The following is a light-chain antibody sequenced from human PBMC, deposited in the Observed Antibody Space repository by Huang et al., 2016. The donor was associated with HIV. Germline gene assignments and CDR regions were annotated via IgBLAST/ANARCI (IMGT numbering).Light chain of an antibody. CDR2: DGS. CDR3: QHRSNWWT. Sequence: DIVLTQSPATLSLSPGERATLSCRASQSVSSYLAWYQQKPGQAPRLLIYDGSYRATVIPARFSGSGSGTDFTLTISSLEPEDFAVYYCQHRSNWWTFGQGTKVEIK. CDR1: QSVSSY. J-gene: IGKJ1*01. V-gene: IGKV3-11*01.